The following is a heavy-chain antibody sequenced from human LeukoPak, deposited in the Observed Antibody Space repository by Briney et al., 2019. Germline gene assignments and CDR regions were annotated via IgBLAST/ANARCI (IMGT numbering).Heavy chain of an antibody. CDR1: GYSFTSYW. D-gene: IGHD2-2*01. CDR3: VRRDITSRYVVWFDP. Sequence: GESLKISCKGSGYSFTSYWIGWVCQMPGKGLEWMGIIYPGDSDTRYRPSFQGQVTISADKSINTAYLQWNSLKASDTAIYYCVRRDITSRYVVWFDPWGQGTPVTVSS. J-gene: IGHJ5*02. V-gene: IGHV5-51*01. CDR2: IYPGDSDT.